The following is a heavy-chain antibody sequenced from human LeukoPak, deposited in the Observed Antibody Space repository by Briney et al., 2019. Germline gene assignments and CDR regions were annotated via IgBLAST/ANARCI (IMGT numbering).Heavy chain of an antibody. D-gene: IGHD3-10*01. CDR2: ISGSGGST. J-gene: IGHJ4*02. V-gene: IGHV3-23*01. CDR3: AKGIYSSGSYSHFDY. CDR1: GFTFSNYA. Sequence: GGSLRLSCPASGFTFSNYAMSWVRQAPGKGLEWVSTISGSGGSTYYADSVKGRFTISRDNSKNTLYLQMNSLRAEDTAVYYCAKGIYSSGSYSHFDYWGQGTLVTVSS.